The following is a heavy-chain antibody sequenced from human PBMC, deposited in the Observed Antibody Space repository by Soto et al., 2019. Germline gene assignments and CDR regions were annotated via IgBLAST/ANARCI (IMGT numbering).Heavy chain of an antibody. CDR3: ARQIYDSDTGPNFQYYFDS. V-gene: IGHV5-10-1*01. J-gene: IGHJ4*02. D-gene: IGHD3-22*01. CDR2: IDPSGSQT. Sequence: GESLKISCKGSGYSFAGYWITWVRQKPGKGLEWMGRIDPSGSQTYYSPSFRGHITISVTKSITTVFLQWSSLRASDTAMYYCARQIYDSDTGPNFQYYFDSWGQGTPVTVSS. CDR1: GYSFAGYW.